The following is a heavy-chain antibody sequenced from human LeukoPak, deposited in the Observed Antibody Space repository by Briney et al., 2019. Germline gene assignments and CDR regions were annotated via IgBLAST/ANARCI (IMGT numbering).Heavy chain of an antibody. CDR3: ARGSPKLGYCSSTSCSVFDY. CDR1: GGSFSGYY. CDR2: INHSGST. J-gene: IGHJ4*02. D-gene: IGHD2-2*01. V-gene: IGHV4-34*01. Sequence: PSKTLSLTCAVYGGSFSGYYWSWIRQPPGKGLEWIGEINHSGSTNYNPSLKSRVTISVDTSKNQFSLKLSSVTAADTAVYYCARGSPKLGYCSSTSCSVFDYWGQGTLVTVSS.